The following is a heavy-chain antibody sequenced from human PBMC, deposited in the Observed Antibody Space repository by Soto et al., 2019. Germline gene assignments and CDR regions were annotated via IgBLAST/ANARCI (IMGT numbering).Heavy chain of an antibody. D-gene: IGHD5-18*01. CDR2: IYTSGST. CDR1: GGSSSSYY. J-gene: IGHJ5*02. CDR3: ARGHTRGYSYGRDWFDP. Sequence: WETLSLTCTVSGGSSSSYYWSWIRQPAGKGLEWIGRIYTSGSTNYNPSLKSRVTMSVDTSKNQFSLKLRSVTAADTAVYYCARGHTRGYSYGRDWFDPWGQGTLVTVSS. V-gene: IGHV4-4*07.